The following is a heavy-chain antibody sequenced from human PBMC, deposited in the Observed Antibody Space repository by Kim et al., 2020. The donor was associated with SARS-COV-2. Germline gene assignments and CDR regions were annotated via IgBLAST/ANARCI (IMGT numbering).Heavy chain of an antibody. CDR1: GFTFSSYA. CDR2: ISGSGGST. J-gene: IGHJ4*02. Sequence: GGSLRLSCAASGFTFSSYAMSGVRQAPGKGLEWVAAISGSGGSTYYADSVKGRFTISRDNSKNTLYLQMKSLRAEDTAVYYCAKATGLVTATSFDYCGQGTLVTVSS. D-gene: IGHD2-21*02. V-gene: IGHV3-23*01. CDR3: AKATGLVTATSFDY.